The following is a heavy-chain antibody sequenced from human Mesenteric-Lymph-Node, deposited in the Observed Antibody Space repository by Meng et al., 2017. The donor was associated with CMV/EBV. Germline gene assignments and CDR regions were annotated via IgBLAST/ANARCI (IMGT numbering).Heavy chain of an antibody. CDR2: IKPSGGST. D-gene: IGHD3-10*01. CDR3: ARSSGSGSYSGYYFDY. Sequence: GYTFTRYYIHWVRQAPGQGLEWMGMIKPSGGSTSYPQKFQGRVTMTRDTSTSTVYMEVSSLRSEDTAVYYCARSSGSGSYSGYYFDYWGQGTLVTVSS. V-gene: IGHV1-46*01. J-gene: IGHJ4*02. CDR1: GYTFTRYY.